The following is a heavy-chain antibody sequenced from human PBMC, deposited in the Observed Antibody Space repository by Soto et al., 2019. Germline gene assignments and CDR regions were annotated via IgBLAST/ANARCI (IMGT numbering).Heavy chain of an antibody. CDR2: ARNKANRYTT. Sequence: GGSLRLSCAASGFTFSDHYMDWVRQAPGKGLEWVGRARNKANRYTTEYAASVKGRFTTSRDDSRNSLYLQMNSLKAEDTAVYYCARYCSSTSCSSLYYSFGMEVWGPGTTVTVSS. J-gene: IGHJ6*02. CDR1: GFTFSDHY. V-gene: IGHV3-72*01. D-gene: IGHD2-2*01. CDR3: ARYCSSTSCSSLYYSFGMEV.